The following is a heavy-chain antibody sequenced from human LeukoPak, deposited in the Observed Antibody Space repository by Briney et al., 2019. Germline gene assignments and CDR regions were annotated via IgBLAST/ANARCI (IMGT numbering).Heavy chain of an antibody. J-gene: IGHJ4*02. CDR1: GFTLSTYA. CDR2: TSSSDAGT. V-gene: IGHV3-23*01. CDR3: AKAPVTSCRGAYCYPFDS. D-gene: IGHD2-21*01. Sequence: GGSLRLSCAASGFTLSTYAMSWVRQTPGKGLEWVAATSSSDAGTYHADSVRGRFTISRDNSKKRLYLGMNRLRGEEAAVYFCAKAPVTSCRGAYCYPFDSWGQGTLVTVSS.